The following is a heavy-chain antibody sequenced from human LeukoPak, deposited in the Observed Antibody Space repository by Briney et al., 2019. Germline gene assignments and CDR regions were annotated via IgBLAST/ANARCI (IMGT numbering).Heavy chain of an antibody. J-gene: IGHJ4*02. V-gene: IGHV3-23*01. CDR2: ISGSGGGT. CDR3: AKRGVVIRVILVGFHKEAYYFDS. CDR1: GITLSNYA. Sequence: GGSLRLSCAVSGITLSNYAMSWVRQAPGKGLERVAGISGSGGGTKYADSVKGRFTISRDNSKNTLYLQMNNLRVDDTAVYFCAKRGVVIRVILVGFHKEAYYFDSWGQGALVTVSP. D-gene: IGHD3-22*01.